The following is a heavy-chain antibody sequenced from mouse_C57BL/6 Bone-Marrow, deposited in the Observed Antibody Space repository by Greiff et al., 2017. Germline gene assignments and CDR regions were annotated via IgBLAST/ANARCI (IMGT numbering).Heavy chain of an antibody. Sequence: QVQLQQPGAELVKPGASVKLSCKASGYTFTSYWMHWVKQRPGQGLEWIGMIHPNSGSTNYKEKFKSKATLTVDKSSSPAYMQLSSLPSEDSAVYYCASSLDYWGQGTTLTVSS. CDR2: IHPNSGST. CDR1: GYTFTSYW. V-gene: IGHV1-64*01. CDR3: ASSLDY. J-gene: IGHJ2*01. D-gene: IGHD6-1*01.